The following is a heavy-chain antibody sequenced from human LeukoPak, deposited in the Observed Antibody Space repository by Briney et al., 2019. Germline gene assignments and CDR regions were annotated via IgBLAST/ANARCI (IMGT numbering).Heavy chain of an antibody. CDR2: INPNSGGT. CDR3: ARGNPELLWFGELLNWFDP. V-gene: IGHV1-2*02. D-gene: IGHD3-10*01. CDR1: GYTFTGYY. J-gene: IGHJ5*02. Sequence: ASVKVSCKASGYTFTGYYMHWVRQAPGQGLEWMGWINPNSGGTNYAQKFQGRVTMTRDTSISTAYMELSRLRSDDTAVYYCARGNPELLWFGELLNWFDPWGQGTLVTVSS.